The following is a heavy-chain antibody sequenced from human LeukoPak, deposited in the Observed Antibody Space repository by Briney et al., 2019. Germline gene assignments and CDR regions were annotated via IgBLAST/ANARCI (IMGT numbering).Heavy chain of an antibody. CDR1: GGSFSGYY. CDR3: ARASVVALDY. CDR2: INHSGST. D-gene: IGHD4-23*01. Sequence: NSSETLSLTCAVYGGSFSGYYWSWIRQPPGKGLEWIGEINHSGSTNYNPSLKGRVTISVDTSKNQFSLKLSSVTAADTAVYYCARASVVALDYWGQGTLVTVSS. J-gene: IGHJ4*02. V-gene: IGHV4-34*01.